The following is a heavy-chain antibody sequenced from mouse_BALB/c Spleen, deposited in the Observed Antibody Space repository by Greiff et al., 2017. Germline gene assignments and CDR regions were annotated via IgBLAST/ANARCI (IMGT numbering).Heavy chain of an antibody. V-gene: IGHV14-3*02. D-gene: IGHD1-1*01. CDR3: ASDNYGSSYFDY. J-gene: IGHJ2*01. CDR2: IDPANGNT. Sequence: EVQLQQSGAELVKPGASVKLSCTASGFNIKDTYMHWVKQRPEQGLEWIGRIDPANGNTKYDPKFQGKATITADTSSNTAYLQLSSLTSEDTAVYYCASDNYGSSYFDYWGQGTTLTVSS. CDR1: GFNIKDTY.